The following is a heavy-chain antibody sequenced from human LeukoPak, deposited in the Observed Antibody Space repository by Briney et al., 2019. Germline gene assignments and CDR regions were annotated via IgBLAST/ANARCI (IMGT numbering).Heavy chain of an antibody. CDR2: IIPIFGTA. CDR1: GGTFSSYA. CDR3: ARSPAMVRGVIHFDY. Sequence: WASVRVSCTASGGTFSSYAISWVRQAPGQGLEWVGGIIPIFGTANYAQKFQGRVTITADESTSTVYMQMSSLRSEDTAVYYCARSPAMVRGVIHFDYWGQGTLVTVSS. J-gene: IGHJ4*02. V-gene: IGHV1-69*01. D-gene: IGHD3-10*01.